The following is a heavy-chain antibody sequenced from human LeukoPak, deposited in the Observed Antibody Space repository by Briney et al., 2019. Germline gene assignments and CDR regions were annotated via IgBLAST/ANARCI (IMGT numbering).Heavy chain of an antibody. J-gene: IGHJ6*03. D-gene: IGHD3-10*01. CDR1: GFTFSSYG. CDR3: AGGVVRGYYYYYMDV. V-gene: IGHV3-30*03. Sequence: GGSLRLSCAASGFTFSSYGMHWVRQAPGKGLEWVAVISYDGSNKYYADSVKGRFTISRDNSKNTLYLQMNSLRAEDTAVYYCAGGVVRGYYYYYMDVWGKGTTVTVSS. CDR2: ISYDGSNK.